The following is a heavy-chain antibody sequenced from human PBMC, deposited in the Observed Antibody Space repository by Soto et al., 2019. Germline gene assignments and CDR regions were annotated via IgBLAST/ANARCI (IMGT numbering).Heavy chain of an antibody. CDR3: ARDYSDPVVAATRGSY. D-gene: IGHD2-15*01. J-gene: IGHJ4*02. V-gene: IGHV3-30-3*01. CDR1: GFTFSSYA. Sequence: GGSLRLSCAASGFTFSSYAMHWVRQAPGKGLEWVAVISYDGSNKYYADSVKGRFTISRDNSKNTLYLQMNSLRAEDTAVYYCARDYSDPVVAATRGSYWGQGTLVTVSS. CDR2: ISYDGSNK.